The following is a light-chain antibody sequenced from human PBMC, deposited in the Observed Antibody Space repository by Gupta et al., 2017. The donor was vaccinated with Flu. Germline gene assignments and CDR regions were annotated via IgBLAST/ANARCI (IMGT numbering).Light chain of an antibody. CDR2: SNN. CDR1: SLRSNI. J-gene: IGLJ1*01. Sequence: GPTVTVTGTGASLRSNITNWYRQNPGPAPNLVIYSNNHRPSGVPDRFSGSSSGTSASVTITGLQAEDEADYYCDSRDGSSSDYVFGTGTKLTVL. V-gene: IGLV3-19*01. CDR3: DSRDGSSSDYV.